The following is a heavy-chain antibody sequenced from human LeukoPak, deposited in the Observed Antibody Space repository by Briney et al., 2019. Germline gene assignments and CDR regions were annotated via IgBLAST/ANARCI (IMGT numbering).Heavy chain of an antibody. Sequence: ASVKVPCKVSGYTLTELSMHWVRQAPGKGLEWMGGFDPEDGETIYAQKFQGRVTMTEDTSTDTAYMELSSLRSEDTAVYYCATSGHGITFGGVEYWGQGTLVTVSS. D-gene: IGHD3-16*01. J-gene: IGHJ4*02. CDR1: GYTLTELS. V-gene: IGHV1-24*01. CDR3: ATSGHGITFGGVEY. CDR2: FDPEDGET.